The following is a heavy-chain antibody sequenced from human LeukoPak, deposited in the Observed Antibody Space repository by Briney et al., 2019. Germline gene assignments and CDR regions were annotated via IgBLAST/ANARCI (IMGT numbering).Heavy chain of an antibody. J-gene: IGHJ5*02. CDR2: TYYSGST. D-gene: IGHD2/OR15-2a*01. CDR3: ARGFTLFDP. Sequence: SETLSLTCTVSGGSISSYYWSWIRQPPGKGLEWIGYTYYSGSTNFNPSLKSRVTISVDTSKNQFSLKLSSVTAADTALYYCARGFTLFDPWGQGTLVTVSS. V-gene: IGHV4-59*01. CDR1: GGSISSYY.